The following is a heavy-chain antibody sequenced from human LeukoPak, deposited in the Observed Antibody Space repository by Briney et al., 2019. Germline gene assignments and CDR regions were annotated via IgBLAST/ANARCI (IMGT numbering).Heavy chain of an antibody. V-gene: IGHV1-46*02. CDR2: NFFHDGTT. J-gene: IGHJ6*02. CDR1: GYSFNRHH. D-gene: IGHD3-10*01. Sequence: ASVKVSCKTSGYSFNRHHVHWVRQAPGQGLEWMGINFFHDGTTSNTQKFPGRLTMTRDTSTSTVYMELSSLRSEDTAVYYCARDSGNYHYDMDVWGQGTTVIVSS. CDR3: ARDSGNYHYDMDV.